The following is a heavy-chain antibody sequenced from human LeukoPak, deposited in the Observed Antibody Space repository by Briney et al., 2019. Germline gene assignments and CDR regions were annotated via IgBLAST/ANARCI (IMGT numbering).Heavy chain of an antibody. CDR2: ITGGGHT. Sequence: PGGSLRPSCAASGFSLSRYAMMWVRQAPGKGLEWVSTITGGGHTYIADSVKGRFTISRDNSKNTLYFQLNSLRAEDTAIYYCAKGAADVMVDWFDPWGQGTLVTVSS. CDR1: GFSLSRYA. J-gene: IGHJ5*02. D-gene: IGHD6-13*01. CDR3: AKGAADVMVDWFDP. V-gene: IGHV3-23*01.